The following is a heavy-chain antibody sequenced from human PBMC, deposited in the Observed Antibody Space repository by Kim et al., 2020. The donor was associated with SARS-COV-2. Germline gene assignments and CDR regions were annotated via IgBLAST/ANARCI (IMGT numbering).Heavy chain of an antibody. J-gene: IGHJ6*02. CDR1: GHSVSSNSAA. Sequence: SQTLSLTCAISGHSVSSNSAAWNWIRQSPSRGLEWLGRTYYRSKWYNDYAVSVKSRITINPDTSKNQFSLQLNSVTPEDTAVYYCASQKAPSIAVLRYYYYGMDVWGQGTTVTVSS. CDR3: ASQKAPSIAVLRYYYYGMDV. V-gene: IGHV6-1*01. CDR2: TYYRSKWYN. D-gene: IGHD6-19*01.